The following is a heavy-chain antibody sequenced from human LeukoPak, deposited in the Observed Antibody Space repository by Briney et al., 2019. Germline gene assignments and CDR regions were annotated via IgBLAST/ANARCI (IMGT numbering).Heavy chain of an antibody. CDR2: IKSKTDGRTT. D-gene: IGHD3-3*01. Sequence: GGSLGLSCAASGFTFSNAWMSWVRQAPGKGLEWVGRIKSKTDGRTTDYAAPVKGRFTISRDDSKNTLYLQMNTLKTEDTAVYYSTTDFFYPTYDLDHWGQGTLVTVSS. CDR1: GFTFSNAW. CDR3: TTDFFYPTYDLDH. V-gene: IGHV3-15*01. J-gene: IGHJ4*02.